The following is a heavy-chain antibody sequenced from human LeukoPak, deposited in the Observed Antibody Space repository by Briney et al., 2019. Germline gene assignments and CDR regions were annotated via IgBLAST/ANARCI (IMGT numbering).Heavy chain of an antibody. CDR2: IRYNGNNQ. V-gene: IGHV3-30*02. CDR3: AKDSAFYYIDV. J-gene: IGHJ6*03. CDR1: GFTFNNYG. Sequence: GGSLRLSCAASGFTFNNYGMHWVRQAPGKGLEWVAFIRYNGNNQYYADSVKGRFTISRNNSKNTLYLQMNSLKGDDTAVYYCAKDSAFYYIDVWGKGTTVIISS. D-gene: IGHD3-10*01.